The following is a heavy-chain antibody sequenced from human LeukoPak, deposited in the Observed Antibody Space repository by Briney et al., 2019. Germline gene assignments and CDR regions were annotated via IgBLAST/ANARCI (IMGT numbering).Heavy chain of an antibody. V-gene: IGHV1-24*01. J-gene: IGHJ3*02. CDR3: ATKIPYYDILTGYYMSAFDI. CDR2: LDPEDGET. CDR1: GYTLSELS. Sequence: GASVKVSCKVSGYTLSELSMHWVRQAPGKGLEWMGGLDPEDGETIYAQKFQGRVTMTEDTSTDTAYMELSSLRSEDTAVYYCATKIPYYDILTGYYMSAFDIWGQGTMVTVSS. D-gene: IGHD3-9*01.